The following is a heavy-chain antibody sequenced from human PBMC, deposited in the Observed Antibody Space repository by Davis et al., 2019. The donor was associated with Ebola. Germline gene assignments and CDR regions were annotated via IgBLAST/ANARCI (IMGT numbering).Heavy chain of an antibody. CDR1: GFTFSSYG. Sequence: PGGSLRLSCAASGFTFSSYGMHWVRQAPGKGLEWVAVISYDGSNKYYADSVKGRFTISRDNSKNTLYLQMNSLRAEDTAVYYCAKGDGILFGEPIKVDYVWGSYRPPFDYWGQGTLVTVSS. CDR2: ISYDGSNK. CDR3: AKGDGILFGEPIKVDYVWGSYRPPFDY. V-gene: IGHV3-30*18. D-gene: IGHD3-16*02. J-gene: IGHJ4*02.